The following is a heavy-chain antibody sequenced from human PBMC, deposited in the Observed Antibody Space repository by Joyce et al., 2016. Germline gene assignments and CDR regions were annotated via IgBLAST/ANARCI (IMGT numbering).Heavy chain of an antibody. V-gene: IGHV4-31*03. J-gene: IGHJ4*02. Sequence: QVQLQESGPGVVKPSQTLSLTCTVSGGSISDGNYWTWIRQHPGKGLEWIGYIHYRGSTFYGPSIKSRVTITLDMSQNQFSLRLSSVTAADTATYYCARGGGLRGFDSWGQGTLVTVSA. CDR2: IHYRGST. CDR1: GGSISDGNY. CDR3: ARGGGLRGFDS. D-gene: IGHD5-12*01.